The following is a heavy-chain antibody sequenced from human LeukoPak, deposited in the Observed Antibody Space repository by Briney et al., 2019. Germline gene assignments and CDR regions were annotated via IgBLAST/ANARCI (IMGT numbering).Heavy chain of an antibody. J-gene: IGHJ4*02. CDR1: GFTFSSYA. Sequence: GGSLRLSCAASGFTFSSYAMSWVRQAPGKGLEWVSAISGSGGSTYYADSVKGRFTISRDNSKNTLYLQMNSLRAEDTAVYYCVKDRGGTMVRGVFDYWGQGTLVTVSS. D-gene: IGHD3-10*01. V-gene: IGHV3-23*01. CDR3: VKDRGGTMVRGVFDY. CDR2: ISGSGGST.